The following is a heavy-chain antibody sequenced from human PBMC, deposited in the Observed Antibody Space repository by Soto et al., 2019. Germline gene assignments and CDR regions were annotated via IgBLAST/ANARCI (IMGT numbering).Heavy chain of an antibody. CDR3: ARAAGIASAGTFYY. D-gene: IGHD6-13*01. J-gene: IGHJ4*02. CDR2: LSAYTGNK. Sequence: ASVKVSCKPSGYTFTSYGISWVRQAPGQGLERMGWLSAYTGNKNYAQKLQGRVTMTTDTSTSTAYMELRSLRSDDTAVYYCARAAGIASAGTFYYGGQGTLVTVSS. V-gene: IGHV1-18*04. CDR1: GYTFTSYG.